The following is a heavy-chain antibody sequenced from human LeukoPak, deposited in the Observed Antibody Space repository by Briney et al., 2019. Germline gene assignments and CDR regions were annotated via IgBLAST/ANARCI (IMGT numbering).Heavy chain of an antibody. Sequence: PGGSLRLSCAASGFAFTNYDMNWIRQAPGKGLEWVSSITTSGAGTYYPDFVKGRFTISRDNSKNTLYLQMNSLRAEDTAVFYCAIGQQPYLFDYWGQGTLVTVSS. V-gene: IGHV3-23*01. D-gene: IGHD6-13*01. CDR1: GFAFTNYD. J-gene: IGHJ4*02. CDR3: AIGQQPYLFDY. CDR2: ITTSGAGT.